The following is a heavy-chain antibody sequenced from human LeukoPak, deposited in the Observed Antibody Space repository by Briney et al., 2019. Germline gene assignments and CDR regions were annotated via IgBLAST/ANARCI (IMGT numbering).Heavy chain of an antibody. CDR1: GFTFDDSA. Sequence: GRSLRLSCVASGFTFDDSAMHWVRQAPGKGLEWVSRINSDGINTSYADSVRGRFTISRDNSKSTLSLQMNSLRAEDTAIYYCATYRQVLLPFESRGQGTLVTVSS. V-gene: IGHV3-9*01. D-gene: IGHD2-8*02. CDR3: ATYRQVLLPFES. CDR2: INSDGINT. J-gene: IGHJ4*02.